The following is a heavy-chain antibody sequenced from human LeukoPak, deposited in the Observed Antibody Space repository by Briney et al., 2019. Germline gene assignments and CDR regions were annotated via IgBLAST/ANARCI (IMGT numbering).Heavy chain of an antibody. CDR3: ARDGTGDGYNYGY. CDR2: IIPIFGTA. Sequence: SVKVSCKASGGTFSSYAISWVRQAPGQGLELMGGIIPIFGTANYAQKFQGRVTITTDESTSTAYMELSSLRSEDTAVYYCARDGTGDGYNYGYWGQGTLVTVSS. J-gene: IGHJ4*02. CDR1: GGTFSSYA. V-gene: IGHV1-69*05. D-gene: IGHD5-24*01.